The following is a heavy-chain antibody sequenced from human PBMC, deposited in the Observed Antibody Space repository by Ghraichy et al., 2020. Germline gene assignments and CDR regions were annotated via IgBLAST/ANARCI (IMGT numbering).Heavy chain of an antibody. CDR1: GGTFSSYA. CDR2: IIPIFGTA. D-gene: IGHD3-9*01. CDR3: ARVGRYDILTGYYHLSGNWFDP. Sequence: SVKVSCKASGGTFSSYAISWVRQAPGQGLEWMGGIIPIFGTANYAQKFQGRVTITADESTSTAYMELSSLRSEDTAVYYCARVGRYDILTGYYHLSGNWFDPWGQGTLVTVSS. J-gene: IGHJ5*02. V-gene: IGHV1-69*13.